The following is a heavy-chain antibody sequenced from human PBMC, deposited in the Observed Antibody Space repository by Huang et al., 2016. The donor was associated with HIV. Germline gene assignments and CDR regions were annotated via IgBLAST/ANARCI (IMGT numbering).Heavy chain of an antibody. J-gene: IGHJ4*02. CDR2: IYYSGSN. D-gene: IGHD4-17*01. Sequence: QLQLQESGPGLVKPSETLSLTCTVSGGSISSGICYWGWIRQPPGKGLEGVGSIYYSGSNYYNPSRKSRVTIAVDTSKNQFSLKLSSGTAADTAVYYCARQKIATVTNPFDYWGQGTLVAVSS. CDR1: GGSISSGICY. CDR3: ARQKIATVTNPFDY. V-gene: IGHV4-39*01.